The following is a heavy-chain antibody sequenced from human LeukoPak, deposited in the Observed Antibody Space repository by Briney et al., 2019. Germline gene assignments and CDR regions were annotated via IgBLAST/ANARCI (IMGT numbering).Heavy chain of an antibody. Sequence: ASVKVSCKASGYTFSGNYMHWVRQAPGQGLEWMGWINPNSGGTNYAQKFQGRVTMTRDTSISTAYMELSRLRSDDTAVYYCARPYYYDSSGYYGPDYSPYYFHYWGQGTLVTVSS. CDR2: INPNSGGT. CDR1: GYTFSGNY. D-gene: IGHD3-22*01. J-gene: IGHJ4*02. CDR3: ARPYYYDSSGYYGPDYSPYYFHY. V-gene: IGHV1-2*02.